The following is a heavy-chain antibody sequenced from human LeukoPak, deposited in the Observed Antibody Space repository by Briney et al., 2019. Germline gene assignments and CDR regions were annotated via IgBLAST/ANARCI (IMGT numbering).Heavy chain of an antibody. Sequence: ASVKVSCKASGYTFTGSSMHWVRQAPGQGIEWMGWINPNSGGTNYAQKFQGRVTMTRDTSISTAYMELSRLRSDDTAVYYCARVRFRDYYGMDVWGQGTTVTVSS. V-gene: IGHV1-2*02. CDR2: INPNSGGT. J-gene: IGHJ6*02. CDR3: ARVRFRDYYGMDV. CDR1: GYTFTGSS.